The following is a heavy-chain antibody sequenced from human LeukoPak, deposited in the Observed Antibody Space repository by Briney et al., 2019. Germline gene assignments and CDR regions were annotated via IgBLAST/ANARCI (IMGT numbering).Heavy chain of an antibody. Sequence: ETLSLTCAVYGGSFSGYYWSWIRQAPGKGLVWVSRINSDGISTTYVDSVKGRFTISRDNAKNTLYLQMNSLRAEDTAVYYCARDPDRSGWSTFEYWGQGTLVTVSS. D-gene: IGHD6-19*01. J-gene: IGHJ4*02. CDR1: GGSFSGYY. V-gene: IGHV3-74*01. CDR3: ARDPDRSGWSTFEY. CDR2: INSDGIST.